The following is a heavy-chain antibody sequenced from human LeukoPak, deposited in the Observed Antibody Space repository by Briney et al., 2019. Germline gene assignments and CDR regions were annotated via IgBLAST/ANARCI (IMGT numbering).Heavy chain of an antibody. CDR3: ARVRGYSYDSSDFDY. Sequence: PSETLSLTCTVSGDSISYYYWSWIRQPPGKGLEWIGKIYYSGDTNYNPSLKSRVTISVDTSKNQFSLKLSSVTAADTAVYYCARVRGYSYDSSDFDYWGQGTLVTVSS. CDR2: IYYSGDT. J-gene: IGHJ4*02. CDR1: GDSISYYY. V-gene: IGHV4-59*01. D-gene: IGHD5-18*01.